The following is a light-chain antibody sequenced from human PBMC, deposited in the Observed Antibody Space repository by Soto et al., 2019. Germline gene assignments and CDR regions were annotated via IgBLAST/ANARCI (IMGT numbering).Light chain of an antibody. V-gene: IGKV3-20*01. CDR2: GAS. CDR1: QSVSSSF. Sequence: LTQAPGTLSLSPWDRVTLSCRASQSVSSSFLAWYQQKPGQAPRLLIYGASIRATGIPDRFSGSGSGTDFTLTISRLEPEDFAVYYCQQYGGSPQTFGQGTKVDIK. CDR3: QQYGGSPQT. J-gene: IGKJ1*01.